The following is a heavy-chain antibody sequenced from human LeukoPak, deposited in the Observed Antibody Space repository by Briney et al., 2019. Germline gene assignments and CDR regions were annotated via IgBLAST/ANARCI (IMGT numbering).Heavy chain of an antibody. CDR3: ARDQGSHFEGFYYYGMDV. V-gene: IGHV1-69*13. J-gene: IGHJ6*02. Sequence: SVKVSCKASGGTFIIYAISWVRQAPGQGLEWMGGIIPIFGTANYAQKFQGRVTITADESTSTAYMELSSLRSEDTAVYYCARDQGSHFEGFYYYGMDVWGQGTTVTVSS. CDR2: IIPIFGTA. D-gene: IGHD2/OR15-2a*01. CDR1: GGTFIIYA.